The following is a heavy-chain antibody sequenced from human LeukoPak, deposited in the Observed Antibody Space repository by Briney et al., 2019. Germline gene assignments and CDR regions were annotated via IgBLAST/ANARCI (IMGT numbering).Heavy chain of an antibody. CDR1: GFTFSNYE. CDR2: ISTSGATM. CDR3: ARTYYDDLGY. Sequence: GGSLRLSCAASGFTFSNYEMNWVRQAPEKGLEWVSYISTSGATMFYVDSVKGRFTISRDNAKNSVYLQMHSLRAEDTALYYCARTYYDDLGYWGQGTLVTVAS. D-gene: IGHD4-17*01. J-gene: IGHJ4*02. V-gene: IGHV3-48*03.